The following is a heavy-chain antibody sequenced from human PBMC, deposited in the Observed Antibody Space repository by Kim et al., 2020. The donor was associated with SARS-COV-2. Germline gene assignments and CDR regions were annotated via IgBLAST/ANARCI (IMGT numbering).Heavy chain of an antibody. V-gene: IGHV3-30*18. CDR3: AKDGYENTDCSGDCLMYYFDY. J-gene: IGHJ4*02. CDR1: GFNFSAYG. CDR2: ISYDGSSK. Sequence: GGSLRLSCVTSGFNFSAYGTHWVRQAPGKGLEWVAAISYDGSSKYYLDSVKGRFIISRDNSKNTLYLQMNNLRGEDTALYYCAKDGYENTDCSGDCLMYYFDYWGQGTRVTVSS. D-gene: IGHD2-21*01.